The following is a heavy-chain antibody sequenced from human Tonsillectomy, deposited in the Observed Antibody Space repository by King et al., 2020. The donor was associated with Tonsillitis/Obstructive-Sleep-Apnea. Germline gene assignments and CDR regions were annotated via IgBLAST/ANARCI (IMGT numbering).Heavy chain of an antibody. Sequence: TLQESGPTLVKPTQALTLTCTFSGFSLSTSGAGVGWIRQPPGKALEWLALVYWDDDKRYSPSLKSRLTITKDTSNKQVVLTMTNMGPVDTATYFCAHKVGSATFDYWGQGTLVTVSS. CDR1: GFSLSTSGAG. CDR3: AHKVGSATFDY. J-gene: IGHJ4*02. D-gene: IGHD1-26*01. V-gene: IGHV2-5*02. CDR2: VYWDDDK.